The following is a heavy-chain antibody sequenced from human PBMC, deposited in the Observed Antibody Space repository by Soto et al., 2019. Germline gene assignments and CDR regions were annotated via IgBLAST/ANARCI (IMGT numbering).Heavy chain of an antibody. CDR1: GGTFSSYA. CDR2: IIPIFGTA. V-gene: IGHV1-69*01. Sequence: QVQLVQSGAEVKKPGSSVKVSCKASGGTFSSYAISWVRQAPGQGLEWMGGIIPIFGTANYAQKFQGRVTITADESTSTAYMELSSLRPEDTAVYYCARAGDGYMRTYYFDYWGQGTLVTVSS. J-gene: IGHJ4*02. D-gene: IGHD5-12*01. CDR3: ARAGDGYMRTYYFDY.